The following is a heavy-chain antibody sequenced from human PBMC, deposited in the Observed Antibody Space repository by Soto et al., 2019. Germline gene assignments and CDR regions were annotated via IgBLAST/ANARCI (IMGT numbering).Heavy chain of an antibody. Sequence: GGSLRLSCAASGFTFSSYAMHWVRQAPGKGLEWVAVISYDGSNKYYADSVKGRFTISRDNSKNTLYLQMNSLRAEDTAVYYCARVLWFGELSWFDPWGQGTLVTVS. D-gene: IGHD3-10*01. CDR1: GFTFSSYA. J-gene: IGHJ5*02. CDR2: ISYDGSNK. V-gene: IGHV3-30-3*01. CDR3: ARVLWFGELSWFDP.